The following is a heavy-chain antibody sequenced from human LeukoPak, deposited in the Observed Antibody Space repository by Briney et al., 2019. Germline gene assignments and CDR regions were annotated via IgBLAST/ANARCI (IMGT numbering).Heavy chain of an antibody. CDR2: INPNSGGT. Sequence: ASVKVSCKASGYTFTGYCMHWVRQAPGQGLEWMGWINPNSGGTNYAQKFQGRVTMTRDTSISTAYMELSRLRSDDTAVYYCARDQGLLWFGELFNFDYWGQGTLVTVSS. CDR1: GYTFTGYC. D-gene: IGHD3-10*01. CDR3: ARDQGLLWFGELFNFDY. V-gene: IGHV1-2*02. J-gene: IGHJ4*02.